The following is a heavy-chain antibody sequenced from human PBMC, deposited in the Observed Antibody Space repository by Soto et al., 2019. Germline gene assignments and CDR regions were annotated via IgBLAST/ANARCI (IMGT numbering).Heavy chain of an antibody. V-gene: IGHV4-39*07. J-gene: IGHJ6*02. CDR2: IYHSGST. D-gene: IGHD6-13*01. CDR3: ARRWAAADIFGLDGMDV. Sequence: SETLSLTCTVSGGSISSGGYYWSWIRQPPGKGLEWIGEIYHSGSTNYNPSLKSRVTISVDTSKNQFSLKLSSVTAADTAVYYWARRWAAADIFGLDGMDVWAQVTTVPVSS. CDR1: GGSISSGGYY.